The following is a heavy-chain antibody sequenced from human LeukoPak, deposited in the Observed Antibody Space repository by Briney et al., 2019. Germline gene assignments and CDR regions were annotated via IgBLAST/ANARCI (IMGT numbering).Heavy chain of an antibody. D-gene: IGHD3-22*01. CDR1: GGTFSSYA. Sequence: SVKVSCKASGGTFSSYAISWVRQAPGQGLEWMGGIIPIFGTADYAQKFQGRVTITADESTSTAYMELSSLRSEDTAVYYCARGPSTYYYDSSGAIGYWGQGTLVTVSS. J-gene: IGHJ4*02. CDR2: IIPIFGTA. V-gene: IGHV1-69*13. CDR3: ARGPSTYYYDSSGAIGY.